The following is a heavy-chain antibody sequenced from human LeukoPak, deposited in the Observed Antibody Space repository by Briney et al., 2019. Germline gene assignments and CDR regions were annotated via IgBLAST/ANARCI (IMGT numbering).Heavy chain of an antibody. CDR1: GGTFSSYG. V-gene: IGHV1-18*01. D-gene: IGHD3-3*01. J-gene: IGHJ3*02. CDR3: ARGILRFLEWLAIDAFDI. CDR2: ISAYNGNT. Sequence: ASVKVSCKASGGTFSSYGISWVRQAPGQGLEWMGWISAYNGNTNYAQKLQGRVTMTTDTSTSTAYMELRSLRSDDTAVYYCARGILRFLEWLAIDAFDIWGQGTMVTVSS.